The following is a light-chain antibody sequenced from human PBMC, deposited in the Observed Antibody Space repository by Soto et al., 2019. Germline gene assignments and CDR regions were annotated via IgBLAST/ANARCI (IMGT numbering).Light chain of an antibody. CDR1: QTVRNNY. Sequence: EIVLTQSPGTLSLSPGERATLSCRASQTVRNNYLTWYQQKPGQAPRLLIYSASTRASGIPDRFSGSGSGTEFTLTISRLEPEDFAVYYCQQYGSSPRTFGQGTKVDIK. V-gene: IGKV3-20*01. CDR2: SAS. J-gene: IGKJ1*01. CDR3: QQYGSSPRT.